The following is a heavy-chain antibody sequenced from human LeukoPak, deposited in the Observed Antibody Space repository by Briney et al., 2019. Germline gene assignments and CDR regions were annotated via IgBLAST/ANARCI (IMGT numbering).Heavy chain of an antibody. Sequence: ASVKVSCKASGYTFTSYGISWVRQAPGQGLEWMGWISAYNGNTNYAQELQGRVTMTTDTSTSTAYMELRSLRSDDTAVYYCARDIITMVRGAGGYWGQGTLVTVSS. CDR3: ARDIITMVRGAGGY. J-gene: IGHJ4*02. CDR2: ISAYNGNT. CDR1: GYTFTSYG. D-gene: IGHD3-10*01. V-gene: IGHV1-18*04.